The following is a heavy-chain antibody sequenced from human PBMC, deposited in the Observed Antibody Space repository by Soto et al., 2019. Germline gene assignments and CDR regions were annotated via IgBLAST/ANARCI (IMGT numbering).Heavy chain of an antibody. J-gene: IGHJ5*02. Sequence: ETLSLTCTVSGGSISSYYWSWIRQPPGKGLEWIGYIYYSGSTNYNPSLKSRVTISVDTSKNQFSLRLSSVTAADTAVYYCARGGPPITIFGVVISWFDPWGQGTLVTVPQ. CDR2: IYYSGST. V-gene: IGHV4-59*01. CDR3: ARGGPPITIFGVVISWFDP. CDR1: GGSISSYY. D-gene: IGHD3-3*01.